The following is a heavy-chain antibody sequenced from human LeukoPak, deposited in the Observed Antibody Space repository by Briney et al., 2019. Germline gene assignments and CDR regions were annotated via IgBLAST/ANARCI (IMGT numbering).Heavy chain of an antibody. D-gene: IGHD4-23*01. CDR3: ARVHSVDGGNPGVDY. Sequence: ASVTVSCKVSGYTLTELSRHWVRQAPGKGLEWMGGFYPEDGETIYAQKFQGRLTMTEDTSTDTAYMELSSLRSEDTAVYYCARVHSVDGGNPGVDYWCQGTLVTVSS. CDR2: FYPEDGET. CDR1: GYTLTELS. V-gene: IGHV1-24*01. J-gene: IGHJ4*02.